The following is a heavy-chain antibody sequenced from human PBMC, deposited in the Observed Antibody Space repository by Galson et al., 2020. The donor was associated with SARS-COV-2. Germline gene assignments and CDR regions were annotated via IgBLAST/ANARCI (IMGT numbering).Heavy chain of an antibody. V-gene: IGHV3-30*04. CDR2: ISYDGTNK. CDR1: GFSFSTYA. Sequence: GESLKISCAASGFSFSTYAMHWVRQAPGKGLEWVAVISYDGTNKYYADSVKGRFTISRDNSKNTLYLQMNSLRAEDTAVYYCARDATVPYNWFDPWGQGTLVTVSS. J-gene: IGHJ5*02. CDR3: ARDATVPYNWFDP. D-gene: IGHD4-4*01.